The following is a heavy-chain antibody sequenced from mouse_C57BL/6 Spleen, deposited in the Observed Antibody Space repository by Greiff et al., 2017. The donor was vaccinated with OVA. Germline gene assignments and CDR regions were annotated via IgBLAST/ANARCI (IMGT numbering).Heavy chain of an antibody. J-gene: IGHJ1*03. V-gene: IGHV1-64*01. CDR3: ARRVYYGSSDWYFDV. CDR1: GYTFTSYW. CDR2: IHPNSGST. Sequence: QVQLQQPGAELVKPGASVKLSCKASGYTFTSYWMHWVKQRPGQGLEWIGMIHPNSGSTNYNEKFKSKATLTVDKSSSTAYMQLSSLTSEDSAVYYCARRVYYGSSDWYFDVCGTGTTVTVSS. D-gene: IGHD1-1*01.